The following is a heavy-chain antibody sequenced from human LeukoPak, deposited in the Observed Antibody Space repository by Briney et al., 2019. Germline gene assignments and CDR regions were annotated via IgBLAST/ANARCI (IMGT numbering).Heavy chain of an antibody. CDR2: INHSGST. D-gene: IGHD6-13*01. CDR3: AREASSRAYDY. J-gene: IGHJ4*02. V-gene: IGHV4-34*01. CDR1: GGSFSGYY. Sequence: SETLSLTCAVYGGSFSGYYWGWIRQPPGEGLEWIGEINHSGSTNYNPSLKSRVTISVDTSKNQFSLKLSSVTAADTAVYYCAREASSRAYDYWGQGTLVTVSS.